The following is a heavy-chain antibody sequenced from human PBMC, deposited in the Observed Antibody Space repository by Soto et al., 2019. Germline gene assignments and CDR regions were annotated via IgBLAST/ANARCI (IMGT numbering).Heavy chain of an antibody. CDR1: GGTFSSYA. Sequence: SVKVSCKASGGTFSSYAISWVRQAPGQGLEWMGGIIPIFGTANYAQKFQGRVTITADESTSTAYMELSSLRSEDTAVYYCARDWGYCSGGSCYQNFDYWGQGTLVTVSS. D-gene: IGHD2-15*01. J-gene: IGHJ4*02. CDR3: ARDWGYCSGGSCYQNFDY. CDR2: IIPIFGTA. V-gene: IGHV1-69*13.